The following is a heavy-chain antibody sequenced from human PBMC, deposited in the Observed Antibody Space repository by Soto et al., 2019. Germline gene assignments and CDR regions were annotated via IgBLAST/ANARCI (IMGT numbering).Heavy chain of an antibody. CDR1: GYTLTELS. CDR2: FDPEDGET. Sequence: GASVKVSCKVSGYTLTELSMHWVRQAPGKGLEWMGGFDPEDGETIYAQKFQGRVTMTEDTSTDTAYMELSSLRSEDTAVYYCATVSKLYRWIAYWGQGTLVTVSS. V-gene: IGHV1-24*01. J-gene: IGHJ4*02. D-gene: IGHD3-16*02. CDR3: ATVSKLYRWIAY.